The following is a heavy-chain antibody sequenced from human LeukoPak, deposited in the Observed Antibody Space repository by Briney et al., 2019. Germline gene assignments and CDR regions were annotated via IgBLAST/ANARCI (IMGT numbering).Heavy chain of an antibody. D-gene: IGHD3-3*01. J-gene: IGHJ6*02. Sequence: GGSLRLSCAASGFTFSSYSMNWVRQAPGKGLEWVSSISSSSSYIYYADSVKGRFTISRDNAKNSLYLQMNSLRAEDTAVCYCASGGYYDFWSGYFSPEDYYYYYGMDVWGQGTTVTVSS. V-gene: IGHV3-21*01. CDR3: ASGGYYDFWSGYFSPEDYYYYYGMDV. CDR1: GFTFSSYS. CDR2: ISSSSSYI.